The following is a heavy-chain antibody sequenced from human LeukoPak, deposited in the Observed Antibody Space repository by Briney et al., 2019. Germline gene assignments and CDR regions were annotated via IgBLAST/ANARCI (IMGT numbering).Heavy chain of an antibody. Sequence: GGSLRLSCVASGFTFSSYSMNWVRQAPGKGLEWVSSISSSSSYIYYADSVKGRFTISRDNAKNSLYLQMNSLRAEDTAVYYCARGAVAGTGGWGQGTLVTVSS. CDR2: ISSSSSYI. CDR1: GFTFSSYS. D-gene: IGHD6-19*01. V-gene: IGHV3-21*01. J-gene: IGHJ4*02. CDR3: ARGAVAGTGG.